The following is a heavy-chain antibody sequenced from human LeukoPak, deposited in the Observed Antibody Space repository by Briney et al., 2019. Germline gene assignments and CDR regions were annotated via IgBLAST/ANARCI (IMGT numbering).Heavy chain of an antibody. CDR2: INPSGGST. V-gene: IGHV1-46*01. Sequence: ASVKVSCKASGYTFTGYYMHWVRQAPGQGLEWMGIINPSGGSTSYAQKFQGRVTMTRDTSTSTVYMELSSLRSEDTAVYYCARDRAVVRGGRAYGMDVWGQGTTVTVSS. CDR1: GYTFTGYY. CDR3: ARDRAVVRGGRAYGMDV. D-gene: IGHD4-23*01. J-gene: IGHJ6*02.